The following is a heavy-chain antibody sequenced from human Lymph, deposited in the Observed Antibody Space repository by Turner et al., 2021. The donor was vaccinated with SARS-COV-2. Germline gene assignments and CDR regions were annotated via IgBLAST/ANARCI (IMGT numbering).Heavy chain of an antibody. CDR3: ARDTRGDYSYYYDGMDV. J-gene: IGHJ6*02. Sequence: QVQLVQSGAEVKRPGASVKVSCTAAGYIFTGYYMHWVRQAPGQGLERMGWINPNSGGTNYAQKFQGRVTMTRDTSISTAYMEVSRLRSDDTAVYYCARDTRGDYSYYYDGMDVWGQGTTVTVSS. V-gene: IGHV1-2*02. D-gene: IGHD4-17*01. CDR2: INPNSGGT. CDR1: GYIFTGYY.